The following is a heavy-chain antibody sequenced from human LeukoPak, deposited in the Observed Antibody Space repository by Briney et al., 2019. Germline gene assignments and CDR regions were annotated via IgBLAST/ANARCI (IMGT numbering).Heavy chain of an antibody. CDR3: AAVSGHYTLLDA. D-gene: IGHD4-11*01. CDR2: VDPDDGQR. Sequence: ASVKVSCKTSGYTLNDISMHWVRQPPGKGLEWMGGVDPDDGQRVYAQKFQGRVTMTEDTSTNTAYMELSRPRSEDTAVYFCAAVSGHYTLLDAWGQGALVTVST. J-gene: IGHJ5*02. CDR1: GYTLNDIS. V-gene: IGHV1-24*01.